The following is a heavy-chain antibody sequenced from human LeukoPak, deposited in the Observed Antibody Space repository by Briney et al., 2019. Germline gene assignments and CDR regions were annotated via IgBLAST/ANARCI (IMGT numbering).Heavy chain of an antibody. CDR2: ISDSSGST. D-gene: IGHD2-8*01. CDR3: AKDTSIGRYCTNGVCSPFDY. Sequence: PGGSLRLSCAASGFTFSSYAMGCVRQAPGKGLGWVSAISDSSGSTYDADSVKGRFTISRDNSKNTLYLQMNSLRAEDTAVYYCAKDTSIGRYCTNGVCSPFDYWGQGTLGTVSS. J-gene: IGHJ4*02. V-gene: IGHV3-23*01. CDR1: GFTFSSYA.